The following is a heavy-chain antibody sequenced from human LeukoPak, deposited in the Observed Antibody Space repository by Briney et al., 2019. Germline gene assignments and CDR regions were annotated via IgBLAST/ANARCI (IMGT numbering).Heavy chain of an antibody. J-gene: IGHJ4*02. CDR1: GFTLGSHD. D-gene: IGHD5-18*01. Sequence: GGSLRLSCTASGFTLGSHDMHWVRQLPGQGLEWVAAVSSGFHAFFADSVQGRFTVSREDARNSLYLQMNSLRAGDTAVYYCVREARGYHYTYFDYWGQGTLVTVSS. V-gene: IGHV3-13*01. CDR2: VSSGFHA. CDR3: VREARGYHYTYFDY.